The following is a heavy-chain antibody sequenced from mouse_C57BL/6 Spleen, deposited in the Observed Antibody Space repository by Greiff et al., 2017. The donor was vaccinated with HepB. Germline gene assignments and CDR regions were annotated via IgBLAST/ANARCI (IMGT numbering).Heavy chain of an antibody. V-gene: IGHV10-3*01. Sequence: EVQLVESGGGLVQPKGSLKLSCAASGFTFNTYAMHWVRQAPGKGLEWVARIRSKSSNYATYYADSVKDRFTISRDDSQSMHYLQMNNLKTEDTAMYYCVREKGLYGNYGFAYWGQGTLVTVSA. CDR2: IRSKSSNYAT. CDR3: VREKGLYGNYGFAY. CDR1: GFTFNTYA. J-gene: IGHJ3*01. D-gene: IGHD2-1*01.